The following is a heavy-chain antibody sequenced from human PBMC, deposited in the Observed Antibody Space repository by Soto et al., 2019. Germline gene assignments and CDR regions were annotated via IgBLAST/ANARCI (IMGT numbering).Heavy chain of an antibody. CDR1: GDSIGTNGYY. CDR2: MYYSGST. V-gene: IGHV4-31*11. J-gene: IGHJ5*02. Sequence: QVQLQESGPGLVKRSHTLSLTCAVSGDSIGTNGYYWSWIRQVPGKGLEWIGHMYYSGSTSYNPSLKSRVTILGDTSKNQFSLSLTSVTAADTAVYFCARGGVLRFLKWFPGGWLDPWGQGTLVSVSS. D-gene: IGHD3-3*01. CDR3: ARGGVLRFLKWFPGGWLDP.